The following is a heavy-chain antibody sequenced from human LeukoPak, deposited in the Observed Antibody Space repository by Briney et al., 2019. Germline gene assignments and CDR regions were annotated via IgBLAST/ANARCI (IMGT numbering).Heavy chain of an antibody. D-gene: IGHD3-9*01. CDR2: IIPILGIA. Sequence: SVKVSCKASGYTFTGYYMHWVRQAPGQGLEWMGRIIPILGIANYAQKFQGRVTITADKSTSTAYMELSSLRSEDTAVYYCAREYYDILTGYPDFDYWGQGTLVTVSS. CDR3: AREYYDILTGYPDFDY. CDR1: GYTFTGYY. V-gene: IGHV1-69*04. J-gene: IGHJ4*02.